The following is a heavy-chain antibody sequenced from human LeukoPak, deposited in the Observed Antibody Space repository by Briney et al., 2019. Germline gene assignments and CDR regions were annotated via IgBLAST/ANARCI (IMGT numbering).Heavy chain of an antibody. J-gene: IGHJ4*02. CDR2: ISSSSSYI. CDR3: ARDTPLVPAAIPYDY. Sequence: GGSLRLSCAASGFTFSSYSVNWVRQAPGKGLEWVSSISSSSSYIYYADSVKGRFTISRDNAKNSLYLQMNSLRAEDTAVYYCARDTPLVPAAIPYDYWGQGTLVTVSS. V-gene: IGHV3-21*01. D-gene: IGHD2-2*02. CDR1: GFTFSSYS.